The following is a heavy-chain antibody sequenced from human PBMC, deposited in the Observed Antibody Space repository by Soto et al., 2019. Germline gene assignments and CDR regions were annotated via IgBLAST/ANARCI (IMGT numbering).Heavy chain of an antibody. V-gene: IGHV2-5*02. CDR2: IFWDDDK. J-gene: IGHJ4*02. CDR1: GFSLTTSGVG. D-gene: IGHD3-3*01. Sequence: QITLNESGPTVVRPTETLTLTCRFSGFSLTTSGVGVGWIRQSPGKAPEWLALIFWDDDKRYSASLKSRLTVTKVTSTILVVLTVSDLDPTDTATYYCAHRVLRTVFGLVTTTAIYFDFWGQGAPVAVSS. CDR3: AHRVLRTVFGLVTTTAIYFDF.